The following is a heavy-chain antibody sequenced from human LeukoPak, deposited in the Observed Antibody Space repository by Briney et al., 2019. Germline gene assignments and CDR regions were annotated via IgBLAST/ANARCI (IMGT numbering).Heavy chain of an antibody. CDR2: IIPIFGAA. D-gene: IGHD6-19*01. CDR3: AKANGWYGRGYFDL. Sequence: SVKVSCKASGGTFSSYAISWVRQAPGQGLEWMGGIIPIFGAANYAQKFQGRVTITADESTSTAYMELSSLRSEDTAVYYCAKANGWYGRGYFDLWGRGTLVSVSS. CDR1: GGTFSSYA. V-gene: IGHV1-69*13. J-gene: IGHJ2*01.